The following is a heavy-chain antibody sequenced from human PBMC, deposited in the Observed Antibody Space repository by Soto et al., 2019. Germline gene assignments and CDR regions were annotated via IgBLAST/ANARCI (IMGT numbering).Heavy chain of an antibody. CDR3: ASPYSSGWSGAAFDI. CDR2: ISYDGSNK. J-gene: IGHJ3*02. V-gene: IGHV3-30-3*01. Sequence: QVQLVESGGGVVQPGRSLRLSCAASGFTFSSYAMHWVRQAPGKGLEWVAVISYDGSNKYYADSVKGRFTISRDNSKNTLYLQMNSLRAEDTAVYYCASPYSSGWSGAAFDIWGHGTMVTVSS. D-gene: IGHD6-19*01. CDR1: GFTFSSYA.